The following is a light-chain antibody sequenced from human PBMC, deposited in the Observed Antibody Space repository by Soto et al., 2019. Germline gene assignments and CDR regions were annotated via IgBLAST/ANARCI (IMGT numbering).Light chain of an antibody. Sequence: EIVMTQSPDTLSVSPGERATLSCRASQSVTTNVAWYQQKPGQSPRLLIYGASTRATGIPARFSGSGSGTEFILTISSLQSEDFAVYYCQQYNNWPPYTFGQGTKLEMK. J-gene: IGKJ2*01. CDR1: QSVTTN. CDR2: GAS. V-gene: IGKV3-15*01. CDR3: QQYNNWPPYT.